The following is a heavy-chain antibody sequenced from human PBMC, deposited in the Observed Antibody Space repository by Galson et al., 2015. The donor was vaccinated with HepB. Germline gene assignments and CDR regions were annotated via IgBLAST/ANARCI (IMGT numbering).Heavy chain of an antibody. V-gene: IGHV1-69*13. CDR2: IIPIFGTA. CDR3: ARDRRVGATDLEYNWLDP. J-gene: IGHJ5*02. CDR1: GGTFSSYA. D-gene: IGHD1-26*01. Sequence: SVKVSCKASGGTFSSYAISWVRQAPGQGLEWMGGIIPIFGTANYAQKFQGRVTITADESTSTAYMELSSLRSEDTAVYYCARDRRVGATDLEYNWLDPWGQGTLVTVSS.